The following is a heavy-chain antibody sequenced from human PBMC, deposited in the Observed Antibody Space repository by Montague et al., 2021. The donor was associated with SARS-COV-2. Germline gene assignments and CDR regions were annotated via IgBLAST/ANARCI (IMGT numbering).Heavy chain of an antibody. Sequence: SETLSLTCTVSGASISSRSYYWGWIRQPPGKGLEWIGCMYYSGSTYYNPTLKSRVTISVDTSKNQFSLKLSSVTAADTAVYYCATLPSGITIVGVDQGYYFDYWGQGTLVTVSS. CDR2: MYYSGST. D-gene: IGHD3-3*01. CDR3: ATLPSGITIVGVDQGYYFDY. CDR1: GASISSRSYY. V-gene: IGHV4-39*01. J-gene: IGHJ4*02.